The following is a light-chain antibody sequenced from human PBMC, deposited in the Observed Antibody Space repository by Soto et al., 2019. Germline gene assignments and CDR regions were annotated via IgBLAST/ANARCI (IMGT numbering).Light chain of an antibody. CDR1: QSVSIY. Sequence: EIVLTQSAATVALSPGERATLSCRASQSVSIYLAWYQQKPGQAPRLLIYDASNRASDIPARFSGSGSETDFTLTISSLEPEDFAIYYCQQRSNWPLTFGGGTKVDIK. CDR2: DAS. CDR3: QQRSNWPLT. V-gene: IGKV3-11*01. J-gene: IGKJ4*01.